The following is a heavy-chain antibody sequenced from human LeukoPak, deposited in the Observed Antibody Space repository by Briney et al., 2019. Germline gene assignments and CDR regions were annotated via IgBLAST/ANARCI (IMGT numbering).Heavy chain of an antibody. D-gene: IGHD6-19*01. CDR2: IYYSGST. Sequence: SETLSLTCTVSGGSISSYYWSWIRQPPGKGLEWIGYIYYSGSTNYNPSLKSRVTISVDTSKNQFSLKLSAVTAADTAVYYCARVFQQWLVIDYWGQGSLVTVSS. CDR1: GGSISSYY. J-gene: IGHJ4*02. V-gene: IGHV4-59*01. CDR3: ARVFQQWLVIDY.